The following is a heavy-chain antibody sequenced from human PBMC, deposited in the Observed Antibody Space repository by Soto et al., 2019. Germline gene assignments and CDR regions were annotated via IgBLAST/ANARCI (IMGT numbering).Heavy chain of an antibody. Sequence: SQTLSLTCAISGDSVSSNSAAWNWIRQSPSIGLEWLGRTYYRSKWYNDYAVSVKSRITINPDTSKNQFTLQLNSVTPEDTAVYYCSRAVRPYGAYLNWFDPWGQGTLVTVSS. CDR2: TYYRSKWYN. D-gene: IGHD4-17*01. V-gene: IGHV6-1*01. CDR3: SRAVRPYGAYLNWFDP. CDR1: GDSVSSNSAA. J-gene: IGHJ5*02.